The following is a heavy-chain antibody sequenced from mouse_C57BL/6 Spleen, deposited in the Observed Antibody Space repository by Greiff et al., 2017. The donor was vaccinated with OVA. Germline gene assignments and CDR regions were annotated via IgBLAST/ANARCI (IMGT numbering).Heavy chain of an antibody. CDR2: IYPGDGDT. Sequence: QVQLQQSGPELVKPGASVKISCKASGYAFSSSWMNWVKQRPGKGLEWIGRIYPGDGDTNYNGKFKGKATLTADKSYSTAYMQLSSLTSEDSAVYFCERVDYCGSSLFAYWGQGTLVTVSA. CDR1: GYAFSSSW. V-gene: IGHV1-82*01. CDR3: ERVDYCGSSLFAY. D-gene: IGHD1-1*01. J-gene: IGHJ3*01.